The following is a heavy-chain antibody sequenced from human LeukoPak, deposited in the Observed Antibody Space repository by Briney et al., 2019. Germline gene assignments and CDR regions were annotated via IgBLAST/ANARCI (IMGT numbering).Heavy chain of an antibody. V-gene: IGHV1-69*04. J-gene: IGHJ3*02. CDR1: GGTFSSYA. CDR3: ARGLKPAATGDAFDI. D-gene: IGHD2-2*01. CDR2: IIPILSMA. Sequence: ASVKVSCKASGGTFSSYAISWVRQAPGQGLEWMGRIIPILSMANYAQKFQGRVTITADKSTSTAYMELSSLRSEDTAVYYCARGLKPAATGDAFDIWGQGTMVTVSS.